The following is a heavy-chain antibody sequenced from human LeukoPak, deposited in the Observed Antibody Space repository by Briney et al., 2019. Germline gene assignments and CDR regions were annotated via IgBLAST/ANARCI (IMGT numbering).Heavy chain of an antibody. Sequence: GGSLRLSCAASGFTFSSYALSWVRQAPGKGLEWVSAISGGGSGSTYYADSVKGRFTISRDNAKNSLYLQMNGLGAEDTAVYYCARELNGYGYYFFDYWGPGTLVTVSS. D-gene: IGHD3-16*01. CDR2: ISGGGSGST. J-gene: IGHJ4*02. CDR1: GFTFSSYA. V-gene: IGHV3-23*01. CDR3: ARELNGYGYYFFDY.